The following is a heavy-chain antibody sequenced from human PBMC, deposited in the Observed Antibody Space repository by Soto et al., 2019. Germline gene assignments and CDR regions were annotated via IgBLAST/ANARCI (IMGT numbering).Heavy chain of an antibody. CDR2: ISYSGST. D-gene: IGHD4-17*01. Sequence: SETLSLTCTVSGGSVSSDSSGSYYWTWIRQPPGKGLEWIGYISYSGSTNYNPSLKSRVTISVDTSKTQFSLRLSAVRAADTAVYYCARSYGDYVFDYWGQGQWSPSPQ. CDR3: ARSYGDYVFDY. CDR1: GGSVSSDSSGSYY. J-gene: IGHJ4*02. V-gene: IGHV4-61*01.